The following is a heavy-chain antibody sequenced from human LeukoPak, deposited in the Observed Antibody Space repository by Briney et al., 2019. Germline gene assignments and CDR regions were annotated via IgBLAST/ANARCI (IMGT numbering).Heavy chain of an antibody. CDR1: GGSISSGGYY. J-gene: IGHJ5*02. D-gene: IGHD2-15*01. CDR2: IYYSGST. CDR3: ARDRSGGKGWFDP. V-gene: IGHV4-61*08. Sequence: SETLSLTCTVSGGSISSGGYYWSWIRQPPGKGLEWIGYIYYSGSTNYNPSLKSRVTISVDTSKNQFSLKLSSVTAADTAVYYCARDRSGGKGWFDPWGQGTLVTVSS.